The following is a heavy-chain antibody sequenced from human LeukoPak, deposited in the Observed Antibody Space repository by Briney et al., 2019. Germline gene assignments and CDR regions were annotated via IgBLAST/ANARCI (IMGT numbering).Heavy chain of an antibody. J-gene: IGHJ4*02. CDR3: ATGGIAAAGTYFDY. V-gene: IGHV4-39*07. CDR2: IYHSGST. D-gene: IGHD6-13*01. Sequence: PSETLSLTCTVSGGSISSSSYYWGWIRQPPGKGLEWIGYIYHSGSTYYNPSLKSRVTISVDRSKNQFSLKLSSVTAADTAVYYCATGGIAAAGTYFDYWGQGTLVTVSS. CDR1: GGSISSSSYY.